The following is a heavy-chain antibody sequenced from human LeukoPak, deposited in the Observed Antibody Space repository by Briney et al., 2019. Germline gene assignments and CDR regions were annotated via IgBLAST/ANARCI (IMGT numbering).Heavy chain of an antibody. CDR3: ARASCTGGTCPTFIDF. CDR1: GYTFTTYA. J-gene: IGHJ4*02. CDR2: INTDTGSP. Sequence: ASVKVSCKASGYTFTTYAMNWVRQAPGQGLEWMGWINTDTGSPTYAQGFTGRFVFSLDTSVSTAYLQISSLKAEDTAMYYCARASCTGGTCPTFIDFWGQGTLVTVSS. D-gene: IGHD2-15*01. V-gene: IGHV7-4-1*02.